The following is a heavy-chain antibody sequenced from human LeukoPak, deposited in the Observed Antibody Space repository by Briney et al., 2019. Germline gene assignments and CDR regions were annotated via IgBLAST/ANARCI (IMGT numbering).Heavy chain of an antibody. CDR2: ISSSSSYI. D-gene: IGHD3-3*01. Sequence: GGSLRLSCAASGFTFSSYSVNWVRQAPGKGLEWVSSISSSSSYIYYADSVKGRFTISRDNAKNSLYLQMNSLRAEDTAVYYCARDHFGYYDFWSGYPEVYFDYWGQGTLVTVSS. CDR1: GFTFSSYS. V-gene: IGHV3-21*01. CDR3: ARDHFGYYDFWSGYPEVYFDY. J-gene: IGHJ4*02.